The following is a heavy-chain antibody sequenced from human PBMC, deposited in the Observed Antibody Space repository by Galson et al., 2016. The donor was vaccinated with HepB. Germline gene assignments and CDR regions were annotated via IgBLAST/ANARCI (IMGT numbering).Heavy chain of an antibody. D-gene: IGHD2/OR15-2a*01. V-gene: IGHV6-1*01. Sequence: CAISGDSVSSNSAAWTWIRQSPLRGLEWLGRTYYRPKWYNDYAVSVKSRISIHPDTSKNQFSLQLNSVTPEDTAVYYCARVSCSTFRCQNWFDPWGQGTLVTVSS. CDR2: TYYRPKWYN. CDR1: GDSVSSNSAA. J-gene: IGHJ5*02. CDR3: ARVSCSTFRCQNWFDP.